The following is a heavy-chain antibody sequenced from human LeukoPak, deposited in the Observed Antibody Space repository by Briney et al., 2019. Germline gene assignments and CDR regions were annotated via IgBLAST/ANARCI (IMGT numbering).Heavy chain of an antibody. V-gene: IGHV3-7*02. D-gene: IGHD3-10*01. CDR1: GFTFSSYW. Sequence: GGSLRLSCAASGFTFSSYWMSCVRQAPGKGLEWVANIKQDGSEKYYVDSVKGRFTISRDNAKNSLYLQMNSLRDEDTAVYYCARQVMVRGVIMIGDYWGQGTLVTVSS. CDR3: ARQVMVRGVIMIGDY. CDR2: IKQDGSEK. J-gene: IGHJ4*02.